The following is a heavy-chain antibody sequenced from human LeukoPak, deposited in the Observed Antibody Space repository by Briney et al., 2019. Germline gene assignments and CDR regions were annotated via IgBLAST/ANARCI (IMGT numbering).Heavy chain of an antibody. CDR1: GGTYSSYS. J-gene: IGHJ4*02. CDR3: ARDALGFGVVIISPFDY. Sequence: SVKVSCKASGGTYSSYSINWVRQAPGQGLEWMGRVLPVLGLSKTAQNFQGRVTITADKSTATAYMELSSLRSEDTAVYYCARDALGFGVVIISPFDYWGQGTLVTVSS. D-gene: IGHD3-3*01. V-gene: IGHV1-69*04. CDR2: VLPVLGLS.